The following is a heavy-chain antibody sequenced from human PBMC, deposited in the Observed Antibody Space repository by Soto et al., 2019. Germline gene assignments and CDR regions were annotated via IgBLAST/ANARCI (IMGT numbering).Heavy chain of an antibody. D-gene: IGHD3-3*01. CDR1: GFTFSTYA. CDR3: AKRPSYDFVN. CDR2: INKNGGST. J-gene: IGHJ4*02. V-gene: IGHV3-23*01. Sequence: EVQLLESGGGLVQPGGSLRLSCAASGFTFSTYAMSWVRQAPGKGLEWVSSINKNGGSTFYADSVKGRFTISRDNSKYTLFLQMNSLRAEDTALYHCAKRPSYDFVNWGQGTLVTVSS.